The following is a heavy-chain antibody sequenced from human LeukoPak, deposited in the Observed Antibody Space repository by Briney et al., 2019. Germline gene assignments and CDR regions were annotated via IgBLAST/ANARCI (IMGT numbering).Heavy chain of an antibody. V-gene: IGHV3-21*01. CDR1: GFSFSTYN. J-gene: IGHJ3*02. CDR2: ISSSSSYI. Sequence: GGSPRLSCAASGFSFSTYNMNWVRQAPGKGLEWVSSISSSSSYIYYADSVKGRFTISRDNAKNSLYLQMNSLRAEDTAVYYCARVGVLVTAFDIWGQGTMVTVSS. CDR3: ARVGVLVTAFDI. D-gene: IGHD3-16*01.